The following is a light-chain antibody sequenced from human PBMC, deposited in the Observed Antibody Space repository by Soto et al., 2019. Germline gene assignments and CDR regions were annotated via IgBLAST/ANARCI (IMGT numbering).Light chain of an antibody. CDR1: QSISSW. Sequence: DIQMTQSPATLSASVGDRVTIPCRASQSISSWLAWYQEKPGRAPKLLIYDASTLESGVPSRFSGSGSGTEFTLTISSLQPDDFATYYCQQYSSHDLLTFGGGTKVDIK. J-gene: IGKJ4*01. V-gene: IGKV1-5*01. CDR2: DAS. CDR3: QQYSSHDLLT.